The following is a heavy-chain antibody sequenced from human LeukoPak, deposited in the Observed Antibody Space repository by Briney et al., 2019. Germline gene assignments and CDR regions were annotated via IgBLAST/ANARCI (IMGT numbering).Heavy chain of an antibody. CDR2: ICGSVSGSGDCT. J-gene: IGHJ3*01. CDR3: AKGEVNHDGALDA. CDR1: GFTFSSYS. Sequence: PGGSLRLSCAASGFTFSSYSMNWVRQAPGKGLEWVSEICGSVSGSGDCTHYADSVKGRFTISRDNSKKTLYLQMNGLRAEDTAVYYCAKGEVNHDGALDAWGQGTLVTVSS. D-gene: IGHD2-21*01. V-gene: IGHV3-23*01.